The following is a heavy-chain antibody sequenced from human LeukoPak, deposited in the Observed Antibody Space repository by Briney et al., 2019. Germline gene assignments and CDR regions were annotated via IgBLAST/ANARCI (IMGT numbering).Heavy chain of an antibody. CDR1: GFTFSSYG. D-gene: IGHD5-12*01. CDR3: AKDYHIVATIAPFDY. Sequence: PGGSLRLSCAASGFTFSSYGMHWVRQAPGKGLEWVAAISYDGSNKYYADSVKGRFTISRDNSKNTLYLQMNSLRAEDTAVYYCAKDYHIVATIAPFDYWGQGTLVTVSS. J-gene: IGHJ4*02. V-gene: IGHV3-30*18. CDR2: ISYDGSNK.